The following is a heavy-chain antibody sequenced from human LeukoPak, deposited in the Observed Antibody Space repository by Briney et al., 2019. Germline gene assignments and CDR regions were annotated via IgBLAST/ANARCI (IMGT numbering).Heavy chain of an antibody. CDR1: GGSFSGYY. CDR2: INHSGST. V-gene: IGHV4-34*01. CDR3: ARGRYYYGSGSYYPTRNWFDP. D-gene: IGHD3-10*01. Sequence: SETLSLTCAVYGGSFSGYYWSWIRQPPGKGLEWIGEINHSGSTNYNPSLKSRVTISVDTSKNQFSLKLSSVTAADTAVYYSARGRYYYGSGSYYPTRNWFDPWGQGTLATVSS. J-gene: IGHJ5*02.